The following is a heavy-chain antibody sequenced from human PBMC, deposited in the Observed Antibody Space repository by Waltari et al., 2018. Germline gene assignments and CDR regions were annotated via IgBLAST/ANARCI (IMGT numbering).Heavy chain of an antibody. CDR3: ARDIQSITIFGLVIPELGYWFDP. Sequence: QVQLVQSGAEVKKPGASVKVSCKASGYTFTSYGISWVRQAPGQGLEWMGWISAYNGNTNYAQKLHGRVTMTTDTSTSTAYMEVRSLRSDDTAVYYCARDIQSITIFGLVIPELGYWFDPWGQGTLVTGSS. V-gene: IGHV1-18*01. D-gene: IGHD3-3*01. CDR2: ISAYNGNT. J-gene: IGHJ5*02. CDR1: GYTFTSYG.